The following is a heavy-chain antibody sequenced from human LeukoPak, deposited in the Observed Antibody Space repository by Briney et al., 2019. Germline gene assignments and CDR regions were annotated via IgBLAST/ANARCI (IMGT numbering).Heavy chain of an antibody. D-gene: IGHD3-22*01. V-gene: IGHV4-34*01. CDR2: INHSGST. CDR1: GGSFSGYY. CDR3: ARGLGQMYYYDSSGYAEDY. J-gene: IGHJ4*02. Sequence: SETLSLTCAVYGGSFSGYYWNWIRQPPGKGLEWIGEINHSGSTNYNPSLKSRVTISVDTSKNQFSLKLSSVTAADTAVYYCARGLGQMYYYDSSGYAEDYWGQGTLVTVSS.